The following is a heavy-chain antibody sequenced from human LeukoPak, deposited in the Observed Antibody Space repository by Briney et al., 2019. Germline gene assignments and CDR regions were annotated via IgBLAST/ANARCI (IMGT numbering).Heavy chain of an antibody. V-gene: IGHV3-23*01. J-gene: IGHJ4*02. CDR1: GFTFSSYA. Sequence: GGSLRLSCAASGFTFSSYAMSWVRQAPGKGLEWVSAISGSGGSTYYADSVKGRITISRDNSKNTLYLQMNSLRAEDTAVYYCAKNPNYYDSSGYDWGQGTLVTVSS. CDR3: AKNPNYYDSSGYD. D-gene: IGHD3-22*01. CDR2: ISGSGGST.